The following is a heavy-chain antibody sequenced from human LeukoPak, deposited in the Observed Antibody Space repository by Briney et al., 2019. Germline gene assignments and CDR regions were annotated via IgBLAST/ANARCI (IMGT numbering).Heavy chain of an antibody. CDR2: IYHSGST. J-gene: IGHJ3*02. D-gene: IGHD3-16*02. V-gene: IGHV4-38-2*02. CDR1: GYSISSGYY. CDR3: AREPSSTFGGVIVFSDAFDI. Sequence: SETLSLTCTVSGYSISSGYYWGWIRQPPGKGLAWIGSIYHSGSTYYNPSLKSRVTISVDTSKNQFSLKLSSVTAADTAVYYCAREPSSTFGGVIVFSDAFDIWGQGTMVTVSS.